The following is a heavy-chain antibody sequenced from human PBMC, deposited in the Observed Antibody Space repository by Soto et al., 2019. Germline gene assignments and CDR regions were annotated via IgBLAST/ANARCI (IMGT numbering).Heavy chain of an antibody. D-gene: IGHD6-19*01. J-gene: IGHJ5*02. CDR1: GFTFSSYG. Sequence: PVGSLRLSCAASGFTFSSYGMHWVRQAPGKGLEWVAVISYDGSNKYYADSVKGRFTIPRDNSKNTLYLQMNSLRAEDTAVYYCAKDIAVAGTNWFDPWGQGTLVTVSS. CDR3: AKDIAVAGTNWFDP. CDR2: ISYDGSNK. V-gene: IGHV3-30*18.